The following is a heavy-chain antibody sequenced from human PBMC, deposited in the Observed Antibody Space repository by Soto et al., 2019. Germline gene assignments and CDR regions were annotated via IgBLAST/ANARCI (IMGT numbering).Heavy chain of an antibody. J-gene: IGHJ4*02. CDR2: IYWDDDK. CDR1: GFSLTTSGVG. Sequence: QITLNESGPTQVKPRQTLTLTCTFSGFSLTTSGVGVGWIRQSPGKAPEWLALIYWDDDKRYSPSLRSRLTIIKDTSKNQVVLTMADLDPADTATYYCAHRVLRTVFGVVTTTAIYFDSWGQGTPVAVSS. CDR3: AHRVLRTVFGVVTTTAIYFDS. V-gene: IGHV2-5*02. D-gene: IGHD3-3*01.